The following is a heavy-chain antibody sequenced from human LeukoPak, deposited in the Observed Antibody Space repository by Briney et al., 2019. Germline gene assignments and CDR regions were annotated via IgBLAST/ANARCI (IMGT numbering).Heavy chain of an antibody. V-gene: IGHV3-30*18. J-gene: IGHJ4*02. Sequence: GGSLRLSCAASGFTFSSYWMHWVRQAPGKGLEWVAVISYDGSNKYYADSVKGRFTISRDNSKNTLYLQMNSLRAEDTAVYYCAKIPVSYSSGWSNFDYWGQGTLVTVSS. D-gene: IGHD6-19*01. CDR1: GFTFSSYW. CDR2: ISYDGSNK. CDR3: AKIPVSYSSGWSNFDY.